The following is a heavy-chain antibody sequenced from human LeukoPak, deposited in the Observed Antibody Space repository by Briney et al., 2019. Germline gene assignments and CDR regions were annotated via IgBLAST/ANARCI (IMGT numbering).Heavy chain of an antibody. CDR2: INAGNGNT. J-gene: IGHJ6*02. CDR3: ASGQTGTNGELLVRGYYYYGMDV. V-gene: IGHV1-3*01. CDR1: GYTFTSYA. D-gene: IGHD3-10*01. Sequence: ASVKVSCKASGYTFTSYAMHWVRQAPGQRLEWMGWINAGNGNTKYSQKFQGRVTITRDTSASTAYMELSSLRSEDTAVYYCASGQTGTNGELLVRGYYYYGMDVWGQGTTVTVSS.